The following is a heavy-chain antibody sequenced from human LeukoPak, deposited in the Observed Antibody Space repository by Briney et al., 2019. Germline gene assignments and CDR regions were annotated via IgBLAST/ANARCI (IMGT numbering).Heavy chain of an antibody. CDR1: GFTFSYYG. D-gene: IGHD6-19*01. Sequence: GGSLRLSCTASGFTFSYYGMGWVRQAPGKGLEWVSCITDSGDSTYFADSMKGRFTISRDNSKNTLYLQMDSLRADDTAVYYCVKEARRTSGWYYFDSWGQGALVTVSS. J-gene: IGHJ4*02. V-gene: IGHV3-23*01. CDR2: ITDSGDST. CDR3: VKEARRTSGWYYFDS.